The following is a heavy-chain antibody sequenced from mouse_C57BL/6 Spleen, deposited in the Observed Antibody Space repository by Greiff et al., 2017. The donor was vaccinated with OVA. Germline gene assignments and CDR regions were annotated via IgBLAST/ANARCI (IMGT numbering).Heavy chain of an antibody. J-gene: IGHJ3*01. CDR1: GFSLTSYG. D-gene: IGHD2-4*01. CDR3: ARHDDDYGGFAY. Sequence: QVQLKESGPGLVAPSQSLSITCTVSGFSLTSYGVHWVRQPPGKGLEWLVVIWSDGSTTYTSALKSRLSISKDNYKSQVNLKMNSHQNNDTAMYYCARHDDDYGGFAYGGKGTLVNVAA. CDR2: IWSDGST. V-gene: IGHV2-6-1*01.